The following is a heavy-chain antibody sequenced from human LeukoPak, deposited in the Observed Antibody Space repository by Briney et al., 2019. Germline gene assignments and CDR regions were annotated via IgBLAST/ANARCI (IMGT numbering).Heavy chain of an antibody. J-gene: IGHJ4*02. D-gene: IGHD6-13*01. CDR2: IGGRT. V-gene: IGHV3-53*01. CDR3: AKGPKKQMVGSRGYYFDF. CDR1: GFTVSSNY. Sequence: GGSLRLSCAASGFTVSSNYMSWVRQAPGKGLEWVSGIGGRTYYADSVKGRFTISRDNSKNTVYLQMNSLRAEDTAVYYCAKGPKKQMVGSRGYYFDFWGQGTLVTVSS.